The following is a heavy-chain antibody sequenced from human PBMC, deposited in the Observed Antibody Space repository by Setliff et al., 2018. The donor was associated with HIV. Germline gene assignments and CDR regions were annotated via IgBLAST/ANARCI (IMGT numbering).Heavy chain of an antibody. CDR1: GFSFSHYG. Sequence: GGSLRLSCAASGFSFSHYGMHWVRQAPGKRLEWVAVIWNDGSDKYYADSVKGRSTISRDNSKNTLYLQMNSLTAEDTAVYYCARDRLESLWFGDLHYMDVWGKGTTVTVSS. J-gene: IGHJ6*03. D-gene: IGHD3-10*01. V-gene: IGHV3-33*01. CDR3: ARDRLESLWFGDLHYMDV. CDR2: IWNDGSDK.